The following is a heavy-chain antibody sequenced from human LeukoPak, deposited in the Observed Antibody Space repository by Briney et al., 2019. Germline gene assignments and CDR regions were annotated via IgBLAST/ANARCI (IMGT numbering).Heavy chain of an antibody. Sequence: SETLSLTCTVSGGSINYYYWNWIRQSPGKGLEWIGYIHYSGSTNYNPSLESRVTISIDMSKTQFSLKLTSVTAADTAMYYCTRDSSPGPQYLWGQGVLVTVSS. CDR1: GGSINYYY. D-gene: IGHD4-11*01. V-gene: IGHV4-59*01. CDR3: TRDSSPGPQYL. J-gene: IGHJ4*02. CDR2: IHYSGST.